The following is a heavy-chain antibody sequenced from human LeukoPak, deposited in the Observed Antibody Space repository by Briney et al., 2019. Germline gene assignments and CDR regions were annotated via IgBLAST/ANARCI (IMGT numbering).Heavy chain of an antibody. Sequence: GGSLRLSCAASGFTFSSYSMNWVRQAPGKGLEWVSSISSSSSYIYYADSVKGRLTISRDNAKNSLYLQMNSLRAEDTAVYYCARELGYSYSIFDYWGQGTLVTVSS. J-gene: IGHJ4*02. D-gene: IGHD5-18*01. CDR3: ARELGYSYSIFDY. CDR1: GFTFSSYS. V-gene: IGHV3-21*01. CDR2: ISSSSSYI.